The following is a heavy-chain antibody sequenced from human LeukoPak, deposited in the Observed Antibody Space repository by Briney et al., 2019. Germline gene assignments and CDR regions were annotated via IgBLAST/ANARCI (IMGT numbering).Heavy chain of an antibody. D-gene: IGHD2-15*01. Sequence: GASVKVSCKASGYTFTSYGISWVRQAPGQGLEWMGGIIPIFGTANYAQKFQGRVTITADKSTSTAYMELSSLRSEDTAVYHCARDYCSGGSCHYYNWFDPWGQGTLVTVSS. CDR2: IIPIFGTA. CDR3: ARDYCSGGSCHYYNWFDP. J-gene: IGHJ5*02. CDR1: GYTFTSYG. V-gene: IGHV1-69*06.